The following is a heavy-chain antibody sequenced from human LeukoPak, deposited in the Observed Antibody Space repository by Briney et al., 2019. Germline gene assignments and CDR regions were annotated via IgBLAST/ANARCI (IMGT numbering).Heavy chain of an antibody. V-gene: IGHV4-39*02. CDR1: GVSVNSRTFF. CDR2: VYSTGNV. CDR3: VRGAMVSKPGDL. J-gene: IGHJ4*02. D-gene: IGHD3-10*01. Sequence: KPSETLSLTCSVSGVSVNSRTFFWNWVRQPPGKGLEWIGSVYSTGNVYQSPSLQSRAAISVDASNNSFSLTLQSVTAADTAVYFCVRGAMVSKPGDLWGPGTLVIVSS.